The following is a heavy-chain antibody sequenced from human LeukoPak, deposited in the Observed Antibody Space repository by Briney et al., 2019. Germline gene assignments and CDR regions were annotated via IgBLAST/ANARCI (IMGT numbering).Heavy chain of an antibody. J-gene: IGHJ4*02. CDR2: ISAYNGDT. V-gene: IGHV1-18*01. D-gene: IGHD6-13*01. CDR3: ARVPIPPYSSSWYQPFDY. CDR1: GYTFTSYD. Sequence: ASVNVSCKASGYTFTSYDISWVRQAPGQGLEWIGWISAYNGDTNYAQKLQGRVTMTTDTSTSTAYMELRSLRSDDSAVYFCARVPIPPYSSSWYQPFDYWGQGTLVTVSS.